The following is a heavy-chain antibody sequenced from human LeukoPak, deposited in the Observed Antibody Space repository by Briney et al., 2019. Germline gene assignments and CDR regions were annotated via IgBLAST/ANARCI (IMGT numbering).Heavy chain of an antibody. CDR2: IFYSGST. D-gene: IGHD6-19*01. J-gene: IGHJ3*02. Sequence: SETLSLTCTVSSGSISTSNYYWGWVRQPPGKALEWIGNIFYSGSTYYSPSLKSRVTISVDTSKNQFSLKLSSVTAADTAVYYCARHKYSSGWPPEGAFDIWGQGTMVTVSS. V-gene: IGHV4-39*01. CDR3: ARHKYSSGWPPEGAFDI. CDR1: SGSISTSNYY.